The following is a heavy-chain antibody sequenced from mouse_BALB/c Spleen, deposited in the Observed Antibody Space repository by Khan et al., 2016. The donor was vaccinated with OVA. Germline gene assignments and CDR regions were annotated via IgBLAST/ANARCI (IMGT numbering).Heavy chain of an antibody. J-gene: IGHJ4*01. CDR1: GYTFTSYT. V-gene: IGHV1-4*01. Sequence: QVQLQQSGAELARPGASVRMSCKASGYTFTSYTMPWIKQRPGQGLEWIGYINPRSGYTNYNQNFKDKATLTADKSSSTAYMQLSSLISEDSAVYYCARRTTGYSMDSWGQGTTVTVSS. D-gene: IGHD2-14*01. CDR2: INPRSGYT. CDR3: ARRTTGYSMDS.